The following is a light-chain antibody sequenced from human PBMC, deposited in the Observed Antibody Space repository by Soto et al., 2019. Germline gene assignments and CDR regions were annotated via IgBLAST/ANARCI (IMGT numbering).Light chain of an antibody. Sequence: DIQMTQTPSSLSAYVVNRVTITCRASQSIVTYLNWYLQKPGKAPKLLIYAASNLQSGVPSRFSGSGSGTDFTLTISSLQPEDFATYFCQQSYSTPPWTFGQGTKVDIK. CDR1: QSIVTY. J-gene: IGKJ1*01. CDR2: AAS. CDR3: QQSYSTPPWT. V-gene: IGKV1-39*01.